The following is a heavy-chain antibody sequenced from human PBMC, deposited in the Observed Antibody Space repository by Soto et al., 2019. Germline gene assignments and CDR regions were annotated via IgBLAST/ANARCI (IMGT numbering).Heavy chain of an antibody. J-gene: IGHJ4*02. Sequence: SETLSLTCTVSGFSISSYYWSWIRQPPGKGLEWIGYIYYSGSTNYNPSLKSRVTISVDTSKNQFSLKLTSVTAADTAVYYCARDKITGLFDYWGQGTLVTVS. CDR2: IYYSGST. V-gene: IGHV4-59*12. CDR1: GFSISSYY. CDR3: ARDKITGLFDY. D-gene: IGHD2-8*02.